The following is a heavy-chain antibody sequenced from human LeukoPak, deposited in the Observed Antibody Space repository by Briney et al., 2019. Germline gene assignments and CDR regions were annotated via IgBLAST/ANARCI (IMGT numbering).Heavy chain of an antibody. CDR3: ARIIAAAGTDY. V-gene: IGHV4-34*01. CDR1: GGSFSGYY. CDR2: INHSGST. Sequence: SETLSLTCAVYGGSFSGYYWSWIRQPPGKGLEWIGEINHSGSTNYNPSLKSRVTISVDTSKNQFSLKLSSVTAADTAVYYCARIIAAAGTDYWGPGNPGHRLL. J-gene: IGHJ4*02. D-gene: IGHD6-13*01.